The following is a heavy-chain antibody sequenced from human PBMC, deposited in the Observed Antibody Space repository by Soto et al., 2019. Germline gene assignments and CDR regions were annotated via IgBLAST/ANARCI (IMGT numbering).Heavy chain of an antibody. CDR2: VSFDGGNK. D-gene: IGHD6-6*01. J-gene: IGHJ5*02. Sequence: QVQLVESGGGVVQPGRSLRLSCAASGFTFSSYAMHWVRQAPGKGLEWVAVVSFDGGNKYYADSVKGRFTISRDNSKNTLYLQMNSLRAEDTAVYFCARSPIPARTAWFDPWDQGTLVTVSS. V-gene: IGHV3-30-3*01. CDR1: GFTFSSYA. CDR3: ARSPIPARTAWFDP.